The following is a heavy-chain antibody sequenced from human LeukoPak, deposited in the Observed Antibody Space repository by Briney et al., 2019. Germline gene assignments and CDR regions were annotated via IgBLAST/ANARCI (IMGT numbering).Heavy chain of an antibody. CDR1: GFALSSHW. J-gene: IGHJ6*02. V-gene: IGHV3-7*03. CDR3: ARNNGMDV. CDR2: VNRDGSET. Sequence: GGSLRLSCAASGFALSSHWMTWVRQVPGRGPEWVANVNRDGSETYYLDSVKGRFTISKDNAKNSLYLQMNSLRAVDTALYHCARNNGMDVWGQGTTVIVSS.